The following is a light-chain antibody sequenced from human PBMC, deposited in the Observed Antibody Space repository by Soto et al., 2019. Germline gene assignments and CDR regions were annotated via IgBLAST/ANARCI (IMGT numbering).Light chain of an antibody. Sequence: EIVLTQSPGTLSLSPGERATLSCRASQSVSSYLAWYQQRPGQAPRLLIYGASSRATGIPDRFSGSGSGTEFTLTISRLEPEDFAVYYCQQRSNWPRTFGQGTKVDIK. J-gene: IGKJ1*01. CDR1: QSVSSY. V-gene: IGKV3D-20*02. CDR3: QQRSNWPRT. CDR2: GAS.